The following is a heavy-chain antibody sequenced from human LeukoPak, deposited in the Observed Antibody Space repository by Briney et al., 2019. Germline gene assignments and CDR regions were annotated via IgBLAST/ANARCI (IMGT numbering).Heavy chain of an antibody. Sequence: GASVKVSCKASGYTFTDYYMHWVQQAPGKGLEWMGRVDPEDGETICAEKFQGRVTITADTSTDTAYMELSSLRSEDTAVYYCATVRDYVWGRYPPDAFDIWGQGTMVTVSS. J-gene: IGHJ3*02. CDR2: VDPEDGET. D-gene: IGHD3-16*02. CDR3: ATVRDYVWGRYPPDAFDI. V-gene: IGHV1-69-2*01. CDR1: GYTFTDYY.